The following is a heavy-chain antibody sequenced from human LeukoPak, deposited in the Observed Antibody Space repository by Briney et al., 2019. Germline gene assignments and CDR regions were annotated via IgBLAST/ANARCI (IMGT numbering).Heavy chain of an antibody. CDR3: ARDDIAAAATGAFDI. CDR1: GGSISSYY. V-gene: IGHV4-59*12. D-gene: IGHD6-13*01. J-gene: IGHJ3*02. Sequence: PSETLSLTCTVSGGSISSYYWSWIQQPPGKGLEWIGYIYYSGSTNYNPSLKSRVTMSVDTSKNQFSLKLSSVTAADTAVYYCARDDIAAAATGAFDIWGQGTMVTVSS. CDR2: IYYSGST.